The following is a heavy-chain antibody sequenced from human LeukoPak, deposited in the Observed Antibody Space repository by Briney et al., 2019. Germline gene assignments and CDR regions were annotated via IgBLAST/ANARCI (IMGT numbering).Heavy chain of an antibody. CDR3: ATTQSGFTRSLLPHGGYYLDY. D-gene: IGHD3-3*01. CDR2: INPKSGGT. Sequence: GASVKVSCKAAGYTFIDYYIHWVRQAPGQGLEWMGWINPKSGGTNYAQKSQGRVTMTRDTSISAAYMELSSLKSDDTAVYYCATTQSGFTRSLLPHGGYYLDYWGQGTLVTVSS. CDR1: GYTFIDYY. J-gene: IGHJ4*02. V-gene: IGHV1-2*02.